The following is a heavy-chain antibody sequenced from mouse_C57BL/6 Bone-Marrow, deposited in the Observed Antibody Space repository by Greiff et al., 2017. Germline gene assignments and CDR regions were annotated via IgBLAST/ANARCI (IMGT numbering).Heavy chain of an antibody. J-gene: IGHJ1*03. Sequence: VQLVESGAELARPGASVKLSCKASGYTFTSYGISWVKQSTGQGLEWIGEIYPRSGNTYYNEKFKGKATLTADKSSSTAYMELRSLTSEDSAVYFCARSGYYYGSSYWYFDVWGTGTTVTVSS. CDR3: ARSGYYYGSSYWYFDV. D-gene: IGHD1-1*01. CDR1: GYTFTSYG. CDR2: IYPRSGNT. V-gene: IGHV1-81*01.